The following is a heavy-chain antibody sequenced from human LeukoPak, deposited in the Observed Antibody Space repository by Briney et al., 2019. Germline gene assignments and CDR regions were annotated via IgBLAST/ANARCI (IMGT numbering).Heavy chain of an antibody. Sequence: SETLSLTCTVSGGSISSYYWSWIRQPPGRGLEWIGYIHYTGSTNYKSSLKSRVTISVDTSKNQFSLKLSSVTAADTAVYYCASISYGSGSYRTDYWGQGTLVTVSS. J-gene: IGHJ4*02. D-gene: IGHD3-10*01. CDR1: GGSISSYY. CDR3: ASISYGSGSYRTDY. V-gene: IGHV4-59*08. CDR2: IHYTGST.